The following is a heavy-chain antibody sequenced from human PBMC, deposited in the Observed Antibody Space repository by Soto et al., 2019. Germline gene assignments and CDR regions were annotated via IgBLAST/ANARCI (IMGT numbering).Heavy chain of an antibody. Sequence: QITLKESGPTLVKPTQTLTLPCTFSGFSLSTSGVGVGWIRQPPGKALEWLALIYWDDDKRYSPSLKSRLTIPKDTYKHQVVLTMTNMDPVDTATYYCAHTHTYYEILTGYYKNGDAFDIWGQGTMVTVSS. D-gene: IGHD3-9*01. CDR1: GFSLSTSGVG. CDR2: IYWDDDK. CDR3: AHTHTYYEILTGYYKNGDAFDI. V-gene: IGHV2-5*02. J-gene: IGHJ3*02.